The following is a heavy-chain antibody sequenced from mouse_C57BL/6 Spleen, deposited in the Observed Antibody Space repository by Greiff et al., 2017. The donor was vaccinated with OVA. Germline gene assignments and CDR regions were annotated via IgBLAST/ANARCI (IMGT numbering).Heavy chain of an antibody. D-gene: IGHD1-1*01. CDR1: GFSLTSYG. Sequence: VMLVESGPGLVAPSQSLSITCTVSGFSLTSYGVDWVRQSPGKGLEWLGVIWGVGSTNYNSALKSRLSISKDNSKSQVFLKMNSLQTDDTAMYYCASRGGSSYRFAYWGQGTLVTVSA. V-gene: IGHV2-6*01. CDR2: IWGVGST. CDR3: ASRGGSSYRFAY. J-gene: IGHJ3*01.